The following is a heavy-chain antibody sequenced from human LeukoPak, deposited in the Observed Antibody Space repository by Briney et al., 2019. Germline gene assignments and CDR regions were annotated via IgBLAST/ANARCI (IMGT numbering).Heavy chain of an antibody. CDR1: GGTFSSYA. CDR2: INPNSGGT. D-gene: IGHD1-26*01. CDR3: ARDMVSGGSYSTRFDY. V-gene: IGHV1-2*02. Sequence: ASVKVSCKASGGTFSSYAISWVRQAPGQGLEWMGRINPNSGGTNYAQKFQGRVTVTRDTSISTAYMELTGLTSDDTAVYYCARDMVSGGSYSTRFDYWGQGTLVTVSS. J-gene: IGHJ4*02.